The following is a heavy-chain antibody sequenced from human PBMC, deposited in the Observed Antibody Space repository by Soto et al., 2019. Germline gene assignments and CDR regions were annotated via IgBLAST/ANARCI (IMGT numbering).Heavy chain of an antibody. CDR1: GFTFSSYA. D-gene: IGHD2-15*01. Sequence: EVQLLESGGGLVQPGGSLRLSCAASGFTFSSYAMSWVRQTPGKGMEWVSASSSGGGSTYYADSVKGRFTISRDNSKNTLYLQMNSLRAEDTAVYYCAKQLGYCSDGSCYFPYWGQGTLVTVSS. J-gene: IGHJ4*02. CDR2: SSSGGGST. CDR3: AKQLGYCSDGSCYFPY. V-gene: IGHV3-23*01.